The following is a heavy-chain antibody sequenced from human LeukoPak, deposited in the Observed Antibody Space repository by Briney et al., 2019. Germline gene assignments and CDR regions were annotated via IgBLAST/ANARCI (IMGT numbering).Heavy chain of an antibody. CDR3: ARDRGSRGYDY. V-gene: IGHV3-21*01. CDR1: GFTFSSYS. Sequence: GGSLRLSWAASGFTFSSYSMNWVRQAPGKGLEWVSSISSSSSYIYYADSVKGRFTISRDNAKNSLYLQMNSLRAEDTAVYYCARDRGSRGYDYWGQGTLVTVSS. J-gene: IGHJ4*02. D-gene: IGHD3-10*01. CDR2: ISSSSSYI.